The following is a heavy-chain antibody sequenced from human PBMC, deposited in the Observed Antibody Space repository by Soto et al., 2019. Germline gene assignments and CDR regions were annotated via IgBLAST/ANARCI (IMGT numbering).Heavy chain of an antibody. CDR2: ISSSSSTI. Sequence: GGSLRLSCAASGFTFSSYSMNWVRQAPGKGLEWVSYISSSSSTIYYADSVKGRFTISRDNAKNSLYLQMNSLRAEDTAVYYCARDFGGGYEFWSGYYGYYYYYMDVWGKGTTVTVSS. V-gene: IGHV3-48*01. CDR3: ARDFGGGYEFWSGYYGYYYYYMDV. D-gene: IGHD3-3*01. J-gene: IGHJ6*03. CDR1: GFTFSSYS.